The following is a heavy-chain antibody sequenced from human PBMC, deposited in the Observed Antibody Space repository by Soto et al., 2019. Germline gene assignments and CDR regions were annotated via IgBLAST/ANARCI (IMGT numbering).Heavy chain of an antibody. CDR3: ARFGYCSGPTCYAPLDY. CDR1: VSSFTTYW. Sequence: ESLKISCKVSVSSFTTYWISWVRQMPGKGLEWMGIIYPGDSYTKYSPSFQGQVTISVDNSITTAYLQWRSLKASDTAMYYCARFGYCSGPTCYAPLDYWGQGTQVTVSS. J-gene: IGHJ4*02. D-gene: IGHD2-2*03. V-gene: IGHV5-51*01. CDR2: IYPGDSYT.